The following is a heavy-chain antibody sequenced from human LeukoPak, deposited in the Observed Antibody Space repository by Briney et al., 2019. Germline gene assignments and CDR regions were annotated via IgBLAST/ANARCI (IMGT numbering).Heavy chain of an antibody. V-gene: IGHV4-59*08. D-gene: IGHD1-26*01. CDR2: IYYSGST. CDR3: ARHKSGSYYSFDY. Sequence: SETLSLTCTVSGGTISSNYWSWIRQPPGKGLEWIGYIYYSGSTNYNPSLKSRVTISVDTSKNQFSLKLSSVTAADTAVYYCARHKSGSYYSFDYWGQGTLVTVSS. J-gene: IGHJ4*02. CDR1: GGTISSNY.